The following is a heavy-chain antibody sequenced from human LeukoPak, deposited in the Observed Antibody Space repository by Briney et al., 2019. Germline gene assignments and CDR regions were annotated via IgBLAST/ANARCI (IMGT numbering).Heavy chain of an antibody. CDR1: AFTFSNHA. Sequence: GGSLRLSCAASAFTFSNHAMSWVRQAPGKGLEWVSVITDIGDRTYSADSVKGRFTISRDNSKNTLYLQMNSLRAEDTAVYYCAKDVSRTVTTAWVSWGQGTTVTVSS. V-gene: IGHV3-23*01. D-gene: IGHD4-17*01. CDR3: AKDVSRTVTTAWVS. CDR2: ITDIGDRT. J-gene: IGHJ6*02.